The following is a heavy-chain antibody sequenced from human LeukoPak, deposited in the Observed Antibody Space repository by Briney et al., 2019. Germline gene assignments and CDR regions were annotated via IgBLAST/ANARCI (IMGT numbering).Heavy chain of an antibody. CDR3: AREGGPYRPLDY. Sequence: SGTLSLTCGVSGGSITNTNYWTWVRQPPGKGPEWIGEVNLQGSTNYNPSLMGRVAIAVDTSENHISLQLTSVTAADTAVYYCAREGGPYRPLDYSGQGTLVTVSS. CDR1: GGSITNTNY. CDR2: VNLQGST. V-gene: IGHV4-4*02. J-gene: IGHJ4*02.